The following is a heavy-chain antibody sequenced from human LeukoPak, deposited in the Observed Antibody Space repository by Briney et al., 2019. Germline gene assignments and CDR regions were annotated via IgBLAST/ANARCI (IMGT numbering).Heavy chain of an antibody. CDR2: IYYSGST. CDR3: AVHPHSNYFRQDDY. CDR1: GGSFSGYY. V-gene: IGHV4-39*01. Sequence: SETLSLTCAVYGGSFSGYYWGWIRQPPGKGLEWIGSIYYSGSTYYSPSLKSRVTISVDTSKNQFSLKLSSVTAADTAVYYCAVHPHSNYFRQDDYWGQGTLVTVSS. J-gene: IGHJ4*02. D-gene: IGHD4-11*01.